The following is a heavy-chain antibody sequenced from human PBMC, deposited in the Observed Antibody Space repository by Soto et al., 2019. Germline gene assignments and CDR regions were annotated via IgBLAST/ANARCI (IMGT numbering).Heavy chain of an antibody. J-gene: IGHJ3*01. CDR1: GFTFRSYS. CDR3: LRGVRGYTRDDVLDA. Sequence: EVQLVESGGGLVKPGGSLRLSCVDSGFTFRSYSMNWVRQAPGKGLEWVASISSTGSVIWYADSLKGRFTISRDNAKNSLFLQMDSLRADDTAVYYCLRGVRGYTRDDVLDAWGHGTMVTVSS. CDR2: ISSTGSVI. V-gene: IGHV3-21*06. D-gene: IGHD2-2*02.